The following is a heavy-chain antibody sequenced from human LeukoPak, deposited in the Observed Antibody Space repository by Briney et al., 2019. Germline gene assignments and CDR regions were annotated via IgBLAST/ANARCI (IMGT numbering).Heavy chain of an antibody. Sequence: PSETLSLTCTVSGGSISSYYWSWIRQPPGKGLEWIGSIYYSGSTYYNPSLKSRVTISVDTSKNQFSLKLSSVTAADTAVYYCARLVMRADLPDYWGQGTLVTVSS. CDR1: GGSISSYY. CDR3: ARLVMRADLPDY. J-gene: IGHJ4*02. V-gene: IGHV4-39*01. D-gene: IGHD4-23*01. CDR2: IYYSGST.